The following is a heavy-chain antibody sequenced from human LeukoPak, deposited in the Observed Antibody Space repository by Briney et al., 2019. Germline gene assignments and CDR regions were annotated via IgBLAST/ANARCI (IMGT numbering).Heavy chain of an antibody. CDR2: IIPIFGTA. D-gene: IGHD2-2*02. J-gene: IGHJ4*02. CDR3: ARDVVVVPAAIRCFDY. CDR1: GGTFSSYA. Sequence: ASVKVSCKASGGTFSSYAISWVRQAPGQGLEWMGGIIPIFGTANYAQKFQGRVTITADESTSTAYMELSSLRSEDTAVYYCARDVVVVPAAIRCFDYWGQGTLVTVSS. V-gene: IGHV1-69*13.